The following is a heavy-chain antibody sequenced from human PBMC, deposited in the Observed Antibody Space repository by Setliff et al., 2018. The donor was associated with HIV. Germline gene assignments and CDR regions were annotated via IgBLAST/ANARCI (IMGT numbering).Heavy chain of an antibody. CDR1: GFTFSSYS. V-gene: IGHV3-21*06. D-gene: IGHD2-21*02. Sequence: GGSLRLSCVASGFTFSSYSMNWVRRAPGKGLEWLASISHSSSKIFYADSVRGRFYISRDNAENSLFLEMTSLRVDDTAVYSCAPRGVLTPSDAFDIWGRGTMVTVSS. J-gene: IGHJ3*02. CDR3: APRGVLTPSDAFDI. CDR2: ISHSSSKI.